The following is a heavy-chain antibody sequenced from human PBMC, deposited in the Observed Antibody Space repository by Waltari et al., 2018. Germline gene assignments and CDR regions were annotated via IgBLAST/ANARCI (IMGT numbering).Heavy chain of an antibody. Sequence: VQLVASGGGLVRPGGYLRLSCAASGFTFSSHWMSWVRQAPGKGLEWVANIKQDGSEKYDVDSVKGRFTISRDNAKNSLYLQMNSLRAEDTAVYYCAREVHDLDAFDIWGQETMVTVSS. V-gene: IGHV3-7*01. CDR2: IKQDGSEK. J-gene: IGHJ3*02. D-gene: IGHD3-3*01. CDR3: AREVHDLDAFDI. CDR1: GFTFSSHW.